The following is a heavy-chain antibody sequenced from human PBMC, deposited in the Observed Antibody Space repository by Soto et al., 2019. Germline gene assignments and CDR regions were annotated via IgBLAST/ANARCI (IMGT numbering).Heavy chain of an antibody. CDR3: AREKGLLRYFFLFHPVQYGMDF. V-gene: IGHV4-39*07. D-gene: IGHD3-9*01. CDR1: GGSISSSSYY. CDR2: IYYSGST. J-gene: IGHJ6*02. Sequence: PEKLRHTYTVSGGSISSSSYYWGWIRQPPGKGLEWIGSIYYSGSTYYNPSLKSRVTISVDTSKNQFSLKLSSVTAADTAVYYCAREKGLLRYFFLFHPVQYGMDFRCQR.